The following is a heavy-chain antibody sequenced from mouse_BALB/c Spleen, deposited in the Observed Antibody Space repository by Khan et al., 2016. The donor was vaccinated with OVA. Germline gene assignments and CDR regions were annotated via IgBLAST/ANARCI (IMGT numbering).Heavy chain of an antibody. CDR2: IWGGGGT. J-gene: IGHJ4*01. V-gene: IGHV2-6-4*01. CDR3: ARACLRYDGYCAMDY. D-gene: IGHD2-14*01. Sequence: QVQLKQSGPGLVAPSQSLSITCTVSGFSLSRYNIHWVRQPPGKGLEWLGLIWGGGGTDYNSTLKSRLSISKDNSKSQAFLKMNSLQTEDTAMYYCARACLRYDGYCAMDYWGQGTSVTVSS. CDR1: GFSLSRYN.